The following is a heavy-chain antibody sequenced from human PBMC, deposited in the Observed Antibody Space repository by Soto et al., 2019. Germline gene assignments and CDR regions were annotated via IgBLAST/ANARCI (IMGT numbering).Heavy chain of an antibody. CDR1: GYTFTTYG. CDR2: ITPYNGNT. Sequence: QVQLVQSGGEVKKPGASVKVSCKASGYTFTTYGISWVRQAPGQGLEWMGWITPYNGNTNYPQKFQGRVTMTTDTSTSTAYMELRSLKSDYTAVYYCASDYGSGSYSPDYWGQGTLVTVSS. V-gene: IGHV1-18*01. J-gene: IGHJ4*02. CDR3: ASDYGSGSYSPDY. D-gene: IGHD3-10*01.